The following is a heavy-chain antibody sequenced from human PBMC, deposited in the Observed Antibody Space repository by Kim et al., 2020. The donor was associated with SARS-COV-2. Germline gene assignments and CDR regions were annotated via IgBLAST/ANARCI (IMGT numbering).Heavy chain of an antibody. D-gene: IGHD2-21*01. J-gene: IGHJ4*01. CDR3: ATDKPPLASCRGDCKTPFD. CDR2: INAGNGDT. V-gene: IGHV1-3*01. Sequence: ASVKVSCKASGYTFTSYGVHWVRQAPGQRLEWMGWINAGNGDTKYSQKFQGRVTITRDTSASTAYMELSSLRSEDTAVDYRATDKPPLASCRGDCKTPFD. CDR1: GYTFTSYG.